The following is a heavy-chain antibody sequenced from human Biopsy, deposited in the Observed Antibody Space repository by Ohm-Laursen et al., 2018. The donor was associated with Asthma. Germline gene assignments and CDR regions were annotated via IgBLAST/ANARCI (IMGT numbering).Heavy chain of an antibody. D-gene: IGHD4-17*01. CDR2: HDHEEGGT. CDR1: GYILTDLS. Sequence: ASVKVSCKISGYILTDLSMHWVRQAPGQGLEWMGGHDHEEGGTVNARRFQGRVTMTEDTSTDTAYMELSSLSSDDTAVYYCASDFPKDYVRYNFQFWGQGTLVTVYS. CDR3: ASDFPKDYVRYNFQF. V-gene: IGHV1-24*01. J-gene: IGHJ4*02.